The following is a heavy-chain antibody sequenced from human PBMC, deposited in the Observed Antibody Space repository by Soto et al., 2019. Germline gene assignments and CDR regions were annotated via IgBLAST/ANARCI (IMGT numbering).Heavy chain of an antibody. Sequence: GASVKVSCKASGGTFSSYAISWVRQAPGQGLEWMGGIIPIFGTANYAQKFQGRVTITADESTSTAYMELSSLRSEDTAVYYCARRPYGGKPLGYPGNSDHFDHWGQGTLVTVSS. CDR3: ARRPYGGKPLGYPGNSDHFDH. V-gene: IGHV1-69*13. J-gene: IGHJ4*02. CDR2: IIPIFGTA. CDR1: GGTFSSYA. D-gene: IGHD4-17*01.